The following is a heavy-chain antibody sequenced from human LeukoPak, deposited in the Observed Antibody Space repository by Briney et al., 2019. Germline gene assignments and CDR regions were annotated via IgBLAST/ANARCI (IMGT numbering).Heavy chain of an antibody. CDR1: GFTFSSYW. D-gene: IGHD6-13*01. J-gene: IGHJ4*02. CDR2: IKEDGGEE. V-gene: IGHV3-7*03. Sequence: QPGGSLRLSCAASGFTFSSYWMTWVRQAPGKGLEWVANIKEDGGEEYYVDSVKGRFTISRDNAKNSLYLQMNSLRAEDTAVYYCARDSGWFRFDYWGQGTLATVSS. CDR3: ARDSGWFRFDY.